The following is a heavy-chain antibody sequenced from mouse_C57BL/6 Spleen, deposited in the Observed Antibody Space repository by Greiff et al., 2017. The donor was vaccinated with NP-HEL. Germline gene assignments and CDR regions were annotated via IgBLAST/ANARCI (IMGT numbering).Heavy chain of an antibody. V-gene: IGHV3-8*01. CDR2: ISYSGSI. Sequence: VQLKESGPGLAKPSQTLSLTCSVTGYSITSDYWNWIRKFPGNKLEYMGYISYSGSIYYNPSLKSGISITRDTSKNQYYLQLNSVTTEDTATYYCARYPYGNYRSYAMDYWGQGTSVTVSS. CDR3: ARYPYGNYRSYAMDY. J-gene: IGHJ4*01. D-gene: IGHD2-1*01. CDR1: GYSITSDY.